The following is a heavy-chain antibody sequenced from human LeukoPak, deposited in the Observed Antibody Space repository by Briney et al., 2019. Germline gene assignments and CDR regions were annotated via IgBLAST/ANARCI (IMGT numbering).Heavy chain of an antibody. J-gene: IGHJ4*02. CDR2: IYYRGST. V-gene: IGHV4-39*01. CDR1: GGSISSSCYY. D-gene: IGHD6-13*01. Sequence: SETLSLTCTVYGGSISSSCYYWDWIRQPPGKGLEGIGSIYYRGSTYYHPSLKSRVTRSVDTSKNQFSLTLSSVTAADTAVYYGARLGIAAAAYYFDYWGQGTLVTVSS. CDR3: ARLGIAAAAYYFDY.